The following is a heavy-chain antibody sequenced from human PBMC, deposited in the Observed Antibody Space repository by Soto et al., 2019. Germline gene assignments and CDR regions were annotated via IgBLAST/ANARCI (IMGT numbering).Heavy chain of an antibody. D-gene: IGHD2-2*02. CDR3: ATTRGPFGYIDY. J-gene: IGHJ4*02. V-gene: IGHV1-24*01. CDR1: VYTLTELS. Sequence: KRGEASVKVSCKVSVYTLTELSMHWVRQAPGKGLEWMGGFDPEDGETIYAQKFQGRVTMTEDTSTDTAYMELSSLRSEDTAVYYCATTRGPFGYIDYWGQGTLVTVSS. CDR2: FDPEDGET.